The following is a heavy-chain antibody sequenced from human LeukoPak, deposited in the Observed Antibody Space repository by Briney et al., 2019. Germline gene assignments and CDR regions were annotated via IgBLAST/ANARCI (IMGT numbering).Heavy chain of an antibody. V-gene: IGHV7-4-1*02. CDR3: ARDLPNPAAAGIGTY. CDR2: INTNTGNP. Sequence: ASVKVSCKASGYTFTSYGISWVRQAPGQGLEWMGWINTNTGNPTYAQGFTGRFVFSLDTSVSTAYLQISSLKAEDTAVYYCARDLPNPAAAGIGTYWGQGTLVTVSS. J-gene: IGHJ4*02. CDR1: GYTFTSYG. D-gene: IGHD6-13*01.